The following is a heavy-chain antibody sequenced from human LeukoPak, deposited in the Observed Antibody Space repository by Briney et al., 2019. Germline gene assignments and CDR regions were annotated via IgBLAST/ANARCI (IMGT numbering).Heavy chain of an antibody. Sequence: GGSLRLSCAASGFTFSTYWMHWVRQAPGKGLVWVSRIYIDGSSTNYADSVKGRFTISRDNAKNSLYLQMNSLRAEDTAVYYCARDGPLNYGDYGRYFDYWGQGTLVTVSS. D-gene: IGHD4-17*01. CDR1: GFTFSTYW. CDR3: ARDGPLNYGDYGRYFDY. J-gene: IGHJ4*02. V-gene: IGHV3-74*01. CDR2: IYIDGSST.